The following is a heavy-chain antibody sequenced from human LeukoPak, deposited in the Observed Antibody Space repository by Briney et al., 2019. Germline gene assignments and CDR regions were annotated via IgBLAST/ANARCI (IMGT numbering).Heavy chain of an antibody. Sequence: GGSLRLSCAASGFTFSSYAMSWVRQAPGKGLEWVSAISGSGGSTYYADSVKGRFTISRDSSKNTLYLQMNSLRAEDTAVYYCAKTGHSSSGYDYWGQGTLVTVSS. J-gene: IGHJ4*02. CDR2: ISGSGGST. V-gene: IGHV3-23*01. D-gene: IGHD6-13*01. CDR3: AKTGHSSSGYDY. CDR1: GFTFSSYA.